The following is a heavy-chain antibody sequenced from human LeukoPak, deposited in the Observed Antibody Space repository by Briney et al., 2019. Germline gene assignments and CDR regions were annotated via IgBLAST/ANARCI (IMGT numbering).Heavy chain of an antibody. Sequence: SETLSLTCTVSGGSISSGSYYWSWIRQPAGKGLEWIGRIYTSGSTNYNPSLKSRVTISVDTSKNQFSLKLSSVTAADTAVYYCARDPSSGXXXXWG. CDR2: IYTSGST. CDR1: GGSISSGSYY. D-gene: IGHD6-19*01. V-gene: IGHV4-61*02. J-gene: IGHJ1*01. CDR3: ARDPSSGXXXX.